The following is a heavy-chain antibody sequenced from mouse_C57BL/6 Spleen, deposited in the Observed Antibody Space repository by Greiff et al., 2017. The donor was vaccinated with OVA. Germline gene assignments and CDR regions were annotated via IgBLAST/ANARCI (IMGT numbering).Heavy chain of an antibody. V-gene: IGHV1-52*01. CDR3: ASTGSWYFDV. CDR1: GYTFTSYW. Sequence: QVHVKQSGAELVRPGSSVKLSCKASGYTFTSYWMHWVKQRPIQGLEWIGNIDPSDSETHYNQKFKDKATLTVDKSSSTAYMQLSSLTSEDSAVYYWASTGSWYFDVWGTGTTVTVSS. J-gene: IGHJ1*03. D-gene: IGHD4-1*02. CDR2: IDPSDSET.